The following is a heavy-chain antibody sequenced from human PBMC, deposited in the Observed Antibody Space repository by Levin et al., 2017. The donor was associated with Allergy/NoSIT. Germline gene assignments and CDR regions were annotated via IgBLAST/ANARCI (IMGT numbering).Heavy chain of an antibody. CDR2: IYGRGDT. D-gene: IGHD2-21*02. Sequence: LSLTCAASGLSVSGTYMTWVRQPPGKGLEWVSLIYGRGDTYYADSVRGRFTMSRDNSRNTLYLQMNSLRVEDTALYYCAGRPRGDYPYFDYWGQGTLAIVSS. J-gene: IGHJ4*02. CDR3: AGRPRGDYPYFDY. V-gene: IGHV3-53*01. CDR1: GLSVSGTY.